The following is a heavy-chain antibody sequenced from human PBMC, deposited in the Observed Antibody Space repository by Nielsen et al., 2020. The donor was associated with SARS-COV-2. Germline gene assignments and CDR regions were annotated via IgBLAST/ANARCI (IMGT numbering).Heavy chain of an antibody. D-gene: IGHD3-22*01. J-gene: IGHJ5*02. CDR1: GYSFTSYW. V-gene: IGHV5-51*01. CDR2: IHPGDSDT. Sequence: KVSCKGSGYSFTSYWIGWVRQMPGKGLEWMGIIHPGDSDTRYSPSFQGQVTISADKSISTAYLQWSSLKASDTAMYYCARRTDYYDSSGYYYLSGWFDPWGQGTLVTVSS. CDR3: ARRTDYYDSSGYYYLSGWFDP.